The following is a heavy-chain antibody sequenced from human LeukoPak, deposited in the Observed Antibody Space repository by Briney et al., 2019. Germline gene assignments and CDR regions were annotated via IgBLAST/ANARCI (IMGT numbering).Heavy chain of an antibody. D-gene: IGHD7-27*01. CDR1: GFTLSNYN. V-gene: IGHV3-7*01. CDR3: ARDLNWETY. J-gene: IGHJ4*02. Sequence: GGSLRLSCAASGFTLSNYNMNWVRQAPGKGLEWVANIKEDGSEKYYVDSVKGRFTISRDNAKNSLYLQMNSLRVEDTAVYYCARDLNWETYWGQGTLVSVSS. CDR2: IKEDGSEK.